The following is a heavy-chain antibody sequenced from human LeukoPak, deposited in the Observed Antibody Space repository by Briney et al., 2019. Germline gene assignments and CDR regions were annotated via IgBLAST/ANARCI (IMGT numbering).Heavy chain of an antibody. CDR2: IYPGDSHT. Sequence: GASLQISCKGSGYSFPNYWIGWVRQMPGKGLEWMGIIYPGDSHTRYSPSFQDQVTISVDKSISTAYLQWSSLKASDTAMYYCARGPYAYTSSATLGSYSWFDPWGQGSLVTVSS. CDR3: ARGPYAYTSSATLGSYSWFDP. J-gene: IGHJ5*02. D-gene: IGHD2-2*02. CDR1: GYSFPNYW. V-gene: IGHV5-51*01.